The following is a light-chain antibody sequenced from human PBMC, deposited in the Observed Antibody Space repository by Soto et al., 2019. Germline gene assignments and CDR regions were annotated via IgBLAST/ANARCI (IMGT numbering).Light chain of an antibody. J-gene: IGKJ2*01. CDR3: QQFGSSPPYT. CDR1: QMFRNIY. V-gene: IGKV3-20*01. Sequence: EIVLTQSPGTLSLSPGERATLSCRASQMFRNIYLAWYQQKPGQPPRLLIYGASNRATGIPDRFSGSGSGTDFTLTISRLEPEDFAVYYCQQFGSSPPYTFGQGTKLEIK. CDR2: GAS.